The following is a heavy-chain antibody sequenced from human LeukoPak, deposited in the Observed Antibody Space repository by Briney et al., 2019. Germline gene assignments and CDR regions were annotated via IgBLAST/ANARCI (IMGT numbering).Heavy chain of an antibody. Sequence: GESLRLSCAASGFTFNNYAMNWVRQAPGKGLEWVSSISGGGETTYYADSAKGRFTISRDNSQNTLYLQMNSLRAEDTAVYYCARDYADYVGYFFFDYWGQGTLVTVSS. CDR3: ARDYADYVGYFFFDY. CDR1: GFTFNNYA. J-gene: IGHJ4*02. V-gene: IGHV3-23*01. CDR2: ISGGGETT. D-gene: IGHD4-17*01.